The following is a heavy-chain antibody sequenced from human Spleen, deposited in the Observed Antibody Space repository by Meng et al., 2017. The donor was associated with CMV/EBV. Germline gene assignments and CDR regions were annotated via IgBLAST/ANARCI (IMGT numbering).Heavy chain of an antibody. CDR1: GFTFSTYN. CDR3: ARAYGGNTFYYYYGMDV. V-gene: IGHV3-48*04. Sequence: GESLKISCAAPGFTFSTYNMHWVRQAPGKGLEWVSYISSSGSTIYYADSVKGRFTISRDNAKNSLYLQMNSLRAEDTAVYYCARAYGGNTFYYYYGMDVWGQGTTVTVSS. D-gene: IGHD4-23*01. CDR2: ISSSGSTI. J-gene: IGHJ6*02.